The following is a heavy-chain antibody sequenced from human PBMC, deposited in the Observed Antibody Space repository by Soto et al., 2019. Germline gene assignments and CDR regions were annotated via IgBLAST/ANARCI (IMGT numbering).Heavy chain of an antibody. Sequence: VQLVESGGGLVKPGGSLRLSCAASGFTFSSYAMHWVRQAPGKGLEWVAVISYDGSNKYYADSVKGRFTISRDNSKNTLYLQMNSLRAEDTAVYYCARLGLEYSSEYYFDYWGQGTLVTVSS. CDR3: ARLGLEYSSEYYFDY. J-gene: IGHJ4*02. CDR2: ISYDGSNK. D-gene: IGHD6-6*01. CDR1: GFTFSSYA. V-gene: IGHV3-30-3*01.